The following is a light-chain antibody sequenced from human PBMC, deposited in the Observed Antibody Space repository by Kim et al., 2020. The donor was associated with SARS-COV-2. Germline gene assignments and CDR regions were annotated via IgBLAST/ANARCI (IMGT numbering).Light chain of an antibody. V-gene: IGLV2-14*03. CDR3: SSYASSSTPYV. CDR1: SSDVGAYNY. J-gene: IGLJ1*01. CDR2: DVT. Sequence: QSALTQPASVSGSPGQSITISCTGTSSDVGAYNYVSWYQQHPGKAPKLMIYDVTERPSGVSNRFSGSKSGNTASLTISGLQAEDEADYYCSSYASSSTPYVFGTGTKVTV.